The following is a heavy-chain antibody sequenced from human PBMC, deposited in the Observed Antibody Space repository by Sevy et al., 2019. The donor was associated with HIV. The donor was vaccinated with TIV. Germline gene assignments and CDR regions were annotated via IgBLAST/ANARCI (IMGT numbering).Heavy chain of an antibody. CDR3: ARLKEREYGMITFGGVIVFDY. CDR2: IYYSGST. J-gene: IGHJ4*02. CDR1: GGSISSSSYY. D-gene: IGHD3-16*02. V-gene: IGHV4-39*01. Sequence: SETLSLTCTVSGGSISSSSYYWGWIRQPPGKGLEWIGSIYYSGSTYYNPSLKSRVTISVDTSKNQFSLKLSSVPATDTAVYYCARLKEREYGMITFGGVIVFDYWGQGTLVTVSS.